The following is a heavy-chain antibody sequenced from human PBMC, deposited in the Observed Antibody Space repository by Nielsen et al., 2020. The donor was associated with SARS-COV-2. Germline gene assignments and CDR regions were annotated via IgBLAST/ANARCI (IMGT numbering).Heavy chain of an antibody. D-gene: IGHD5-18*01. CDR2: INADGSST. Sequence: GGSLRLSCAASGFTFSNYWMHWVRQVPGKGLVWVSRINADGSSTSYANYVKGRFTISRDNAKNTLYLQMNSLRAENTAVYYCARDRGDSYGHYYFDYWGQGTLVTVSS. V-gene: IGHV3-74*01. CDR1: GFTFSNYW. J-gene: IGHJ4*02. CDR3: ARDRGDSYGHYYFDY.